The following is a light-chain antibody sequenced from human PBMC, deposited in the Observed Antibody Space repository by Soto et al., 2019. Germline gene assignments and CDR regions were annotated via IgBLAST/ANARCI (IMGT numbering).Light chain of an antibody. CDR2: LKGDGSH. V-gene: IGLV4-69*01. J-gene: IGLJ3*02. CDR3: QTWGSGIQV. Sequence: QLVLTQSPSASASLGASVKLTCTLSSGHSNYDIAWHQQQPEKGPRYLMKLKGDGSHSKGDGIPDRFSGSSSGAERYLTISSLQSEDEADYFCQTWGSGIQVFGGGTKVTVL. CDR1: SGHSNYD.